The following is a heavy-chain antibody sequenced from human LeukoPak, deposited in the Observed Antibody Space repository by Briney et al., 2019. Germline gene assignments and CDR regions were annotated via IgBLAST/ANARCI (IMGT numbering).Heavy chain of an antibody. Sequence: GGSLRLSCAASGFTFNTYAMNWVRQAPGKGLERVSTISSSGGSTYYADSVKGRFTVSRDNSKNTLYLQMNSLRAEDAAIYYCARGLGLAATALDYWGQGTLVTVSS. CDR3: ARGLGLAATALDY. CDR1: GFTFNTYA. D-gene: IGHD2-15*01. V-gene: IGHV3-23*01. CDR2: ISSSGGST. J-gene: IGHJ4*02.